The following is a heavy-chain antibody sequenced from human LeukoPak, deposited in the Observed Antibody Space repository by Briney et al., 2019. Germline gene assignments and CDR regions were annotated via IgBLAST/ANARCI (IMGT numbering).Heavy chain of an antibody. CDR1: GFTVSRNY. CDR3: AGPVPTGYGMDV. V-gene: IGHV3-66*04. Sequence: GGSLRLSCAASGFTVSRNYMSWVRQAPGKGPEWVSVIYSGGSTYYADSVKGRFTISRDNSKNTVYLQINSLRAEDTAVYYCAGPVPTGYGMDVWGQGTTVTVSS. D-gene: IGHD1-14*01. CDR2: IYSGGST. J-gene: IGHJ6*02.